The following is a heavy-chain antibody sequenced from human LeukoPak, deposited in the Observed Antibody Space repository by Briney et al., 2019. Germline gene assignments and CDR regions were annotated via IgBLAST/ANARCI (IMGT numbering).Heavy chain of an antibody. D-gene: IGHD2-15*01. CDR2: ISPNSGGT. V-gene: IGHV1-2*02. CDR3: APLGYCSGGIRYTADY. Sequence: ASVKVSCKASGYTFTGYYMHWVRQAPGQGLEWMGWISPNSGGTNYAQKFQGRVTMTRDTSISTAYMELSTLRSDDTAVYYCAPLGYCSGGIRYTADYWGQGTLVTVSS. CDR1: GYTFTGYY. J-gene: IGHJ4*02.